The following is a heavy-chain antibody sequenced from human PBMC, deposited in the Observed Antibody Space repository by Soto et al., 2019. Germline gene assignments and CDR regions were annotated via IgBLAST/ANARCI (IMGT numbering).Heavy chain of an antibody. CDR3: ARDVHWAFDL. Sequence: GSLRLSCAASGFTFRGSSLSWVRQAPGKGLEWLSYIGKTRNVFDYPDSVGGRFTISRDDATNSLFLQMNSLRVDDSAVYYCARDVHWAFDLWSQGTLVTVSS. V-gene: IGHV3-48*01. D-gene: IGHD7-27*01. CDR1: GFTFRGSS. J-gene: IGHJ4*02. CDR2: IGKTRNVF.